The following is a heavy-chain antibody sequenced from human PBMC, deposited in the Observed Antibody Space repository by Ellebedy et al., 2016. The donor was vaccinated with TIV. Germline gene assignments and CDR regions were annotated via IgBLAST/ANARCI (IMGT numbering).Heavy chain of an antibody. V-gene: IGHV4-61*01. CDR2: IYYSGST. CDR3: ARAVVPAAIYSHYGVDV. J-gene: IGHJ6*02. D-gene: IGHD2-2*01. CDR1: SGSVSGGSFY. Sequence: SETLSLTXTVSSGSVSGGSFYWSWIRQPPGKGLEWIGYIYYSGSTNYNPSLKSRVTISVDTSKNQFSLKLTSVTAADTAVYYCARAVVPAAIYSHYGVDVWGQGTTVTVSS.